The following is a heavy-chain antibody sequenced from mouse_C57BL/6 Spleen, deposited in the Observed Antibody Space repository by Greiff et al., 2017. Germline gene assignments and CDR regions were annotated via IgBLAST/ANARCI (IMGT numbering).Heavy chain of an antibody. Sequence: EVKLVESGGGLVQPGESLKLSCESNEYEFPSHDMSWVRKTPEKRLELVAAINSDGGSTYYPDTMERRFIISRDNTKQTLYLQMSSLRSEDTALYYCARHQGYGNYAAWFAYWGQGTLVTVSA. V-gene: IGHV5-2*03. CDR3: ARHQGYGNYAAWFAY. CDR1: EYEFPSHD. CDR2: INSDGGST. J-gene: IGHJ3*01. D-gene: IGHD2-10*02.